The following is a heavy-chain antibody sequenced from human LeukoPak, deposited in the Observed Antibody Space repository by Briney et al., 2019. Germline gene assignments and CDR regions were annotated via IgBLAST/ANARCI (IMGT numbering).Heavy chain of an antibody. D-gene: IGHD3-22*01. Sequence: GGSLRLSCAASGFTFSTYAMSWVRQAPGKGLEWVSGISGGGGSTNFADSVKGRFTISRDNSKNTLYLQMNSLRAEDTAVYYCAKRRSMTVVVTDAFDIWGQGTMVTVSS. V-gene: IGHV3-23*01. CDR3: AKRRSMTVVVTDAFDI. CDR1: GFTFSTYA. J-gene: IGHJ3*02. CDR2: ISGGGGST.